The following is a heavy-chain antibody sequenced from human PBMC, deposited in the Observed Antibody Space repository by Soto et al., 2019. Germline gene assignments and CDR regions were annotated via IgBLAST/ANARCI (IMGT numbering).Heavy chain of an antibody. CDR3: ARVLGSSGTEYYFDY. D-gene: IGHD3-10*01. CDR2: IIPILGIA. J-gene: IGHJ4*02. CDR1: GGTFSSYT. Sequence: ASVKVSCKASGGTFSSYTISWVRQAPGQGLEWMGRIIPILGIANYAQKFQGRVTITADKSTSTAYMELSSLRSEDTAVYYCARVLGSSGTEYYFDYWGQGTLVTVSS. V-gene: IGHV1-69*02.